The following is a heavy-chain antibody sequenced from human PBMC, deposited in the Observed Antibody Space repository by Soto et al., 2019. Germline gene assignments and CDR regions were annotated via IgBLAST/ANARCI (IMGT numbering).Heavy chain of an antibody. Sequence: ASVKVSCKASGGTFSSYTISWVRQAPGQGLEWMGRIIPILGIANYAQKFQGRVTITADKSTSTAYMELSSLRSEDTAVYYCARTGLLGYCSGGSCSGVLDVWGKGTTVTVSS. CDR1: GGTFSSYT. J-gene: IGHJ6*04. CDR2: IIPILGIA. D-gene: IGHD2-15*01. CDR3: ARTGLLGYCSGGSCSGVLDV. V-gene: IGHV1-69*02.